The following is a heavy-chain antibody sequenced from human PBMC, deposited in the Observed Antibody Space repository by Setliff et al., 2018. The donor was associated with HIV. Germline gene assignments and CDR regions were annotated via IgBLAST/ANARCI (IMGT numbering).Heavy chain of an antibody. CDR2: LYVSGDT. CDR3: ARVFPPIRGAPFGTPPGAFDL. J-gene: IGHJ3*01. D-gene: IGHD2-2*02. V-gene: IGHV4-4*07. CDR1: DDPISSYY. Sequence: KSSETLSLTCYVTDDPISSYYWSWVRQPAGKGLEWIGRLYVSGDTNYNPSLKSRVTMSLDTSKKHFSLNLKSVTAADTAVYYCARVFPPIRGAPFGTPPGAFDLWGHGTMVTVSS.